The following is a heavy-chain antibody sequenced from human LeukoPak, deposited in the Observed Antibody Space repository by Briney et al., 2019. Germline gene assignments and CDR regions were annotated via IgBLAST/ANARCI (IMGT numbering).Heavy chain of an antibody. CDR3: ARGEVRGVTDY. Sequence: SETLSLTCTVSGGSISSSSYYWGWIRQPPGKGLEWIGEINHSGSTNYNPSLKSRVTISVDTSKNQFSLKLSSVTAADTAVYYCARGEVRGVTDYWGQGTLVTVSS. CDR2: INHSGST. J-gene: IGHJ4*02. V-gene: IGHV4-39*07. CDR1: GGSISSSSYY. D-gene: IGHD3-10*01.